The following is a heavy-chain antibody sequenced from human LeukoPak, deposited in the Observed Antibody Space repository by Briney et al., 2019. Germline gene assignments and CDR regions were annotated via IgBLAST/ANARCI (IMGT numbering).Heavy chain of an antibody. J-gene: IGHJ5*02. Sequence: GGSLRLSCAASGFTFSDYYMSWIRQAPGKGLEWVSYISSSGSTIYYADSVKGRFTISRDNSKNTLFLQMNSLRAEDTAVYYCAKDSLSSYGYPSWFDPWGQGTLVTVSS. V-gene: IGHV3-11*04. CDR1: GFTFSDYY. CDR3: AKDSLSSYGYPSWFDP. D-gene: IGHD5-18*01. CDR2: ISSSGSTI.